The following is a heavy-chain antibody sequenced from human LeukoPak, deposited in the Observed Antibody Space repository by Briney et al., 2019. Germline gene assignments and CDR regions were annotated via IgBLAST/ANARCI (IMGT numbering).Heavy chain of an antibody. J-gene: IGHJ4*02. D-gene: IGHD6-19*01. CDR2: ISYDGSNK. CDR3: AKDSGSGWYLGYYFDY. V-gene: IGHV3-30*18. Sequence: GGSLRLSCAASGFTFSSYSMNWVRQAPGKGLEWVAVISYDGSNKYYADSVKGRFTISRDNSKNTLYPQMNSLRAEDTAVYYCAKDSGSGWYLGYYFDYWGQGTLVTVSS. CDR1: GFTFSSYS.